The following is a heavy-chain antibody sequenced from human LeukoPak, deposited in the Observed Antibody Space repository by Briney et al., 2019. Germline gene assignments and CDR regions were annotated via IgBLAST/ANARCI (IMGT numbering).Heavy chain of an antibody. Sequence: SSETLSLTCTVSGVSISSYYWSWIRQPPGKGLECIGYIYYSGSTNYNPSLKSRVTISVDTSKNQFSLKLSSVTAADTAVYYCATHSSGWYRGYFDYWGQGTLVTVSS. D-gene: IGHD6-19*01. J-gene: IGHJ4*02. CDR1: GVSISSYY. CDR3: ATHSSGWYRGYFDY. CDR2: IYYSGST. V-gene: IGHV4-59*08.